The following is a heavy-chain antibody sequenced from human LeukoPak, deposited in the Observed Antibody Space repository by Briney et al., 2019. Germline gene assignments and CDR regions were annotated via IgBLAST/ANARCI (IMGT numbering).Heavy chain of an antibody. Sequence: GGSLRLSCAASGLTVSSNYMSWVRQAPGKGLEWVSVSGGSTYYADSVKGRFTISRDNSKNTLYLQMNSLRAEDTAVYYCASRGDYGINYWGQGTVVTVSS. V-gene: IGHV3-53*01. CDR3: ASRGDYGINY. CDR1: GLTVSSNY. D-gene: IGHD4-17*01. J-gene: IGHJ4*02. CDR2: SGGST.